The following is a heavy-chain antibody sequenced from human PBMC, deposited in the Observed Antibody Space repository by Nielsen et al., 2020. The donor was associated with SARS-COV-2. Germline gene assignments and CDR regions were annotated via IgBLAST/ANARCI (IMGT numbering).Heavy chain of an antibody. J-gene: IGHJ6*02. CDR2: IYPGDSDT. V-gene: IGHV5-51*01. CDR3: ARLGGWGYGSGSPYDYGMDV. D-gene: IGHD3-10*01. Sequence: VRQMPGKGLEWMGIIYPGDSDTRYSPSFQGQVTISAHNSISTAYRQWSSLKASDTAMYYCARLGGWGYGSGSPYDYGMDVWGQGTTVTVSS.